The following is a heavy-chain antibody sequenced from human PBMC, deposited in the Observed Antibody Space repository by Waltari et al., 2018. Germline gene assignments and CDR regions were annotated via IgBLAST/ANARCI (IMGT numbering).Heavy chain of an antibody. CDR3: ARDSRLTNLDGMDV. CDR1: GFTVSSNY. D-gene: IGHD3-16*01. Sequence: EVQLVESGGGLIQPGGSLSLSCAASGFTVSSNYMSWVRQAPGKGLEWVSVIYSGGSTYYADSVKGRFTISRDNSKNTLYLQMNSLRAEDTAVYYCARDSRLTNLDGMDVWGQGTTVTVSS. J-gene: IGHJ6*02. V-gene: IGHV3-53*01. CDR2: IYSGGST.